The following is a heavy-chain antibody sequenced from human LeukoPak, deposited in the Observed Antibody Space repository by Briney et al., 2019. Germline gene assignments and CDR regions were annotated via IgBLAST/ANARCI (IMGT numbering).Heavy chain of an antibody. Sequence: GGTLRLSCAASGFTFSSYGMSWVRQAPGKGLEWVSATSGSGGSTYYADSVKGRFTISRDNSKNTLYLQMNSLRAEDTAVYYCAKGAWIQLWLREGHPEYYFDYWGQGTLVTVSS. J-gene: IGHJ4*02. V-gene: IGHV3-23*01. CDR3: AKGAWIQLWLREGHPEYYFDY. CDR2: TSGSGGST. D-gene: IGHD5-18*01. CDR1: GFTFSSYG.